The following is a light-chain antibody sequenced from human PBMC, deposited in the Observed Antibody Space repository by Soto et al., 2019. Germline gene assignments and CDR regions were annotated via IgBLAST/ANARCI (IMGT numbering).Light chain of an antibody. J-gene: IGKJ5*01. V-gene: IGKV1-9*01. Sequence: DIQLTQSPSFLSASVGDRVTITCRASQGIRSYLAWYQQKPGKAPKLLIYAASTLQSGVPSRFSGSGSGTEFTLTISSLQPEDFATYYCQHLSSYPITFGQGTRLEI. CDR1: QGIRSY. CDR3: QHLSSYPIT. CDR2: AAS.